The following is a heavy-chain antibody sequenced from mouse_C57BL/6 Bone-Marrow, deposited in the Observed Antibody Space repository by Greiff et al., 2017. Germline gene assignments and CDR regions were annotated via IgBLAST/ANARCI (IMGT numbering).Heavy chain of an antibody. CDR3: AICLNYYGSSYDYAMDY. V-gene: IGHV1-74*01. J-gene: IGHJ4*01. Sequence: QVQLQQPGAELVKPGASVKVSCKASGYTFTSYWMHWVKQRPGQGLEWIGRIHPSDSDTNYNQKFKGKATLTVDKSSSTAYMQLRSLTSEDSAVYYCAICLNYYGSSYDYAMDYWGQGTSVTVSS. CDR1: GYTFTSYW. CDR2: IHPSDSDT. D-gene: IGHD1-1*01.